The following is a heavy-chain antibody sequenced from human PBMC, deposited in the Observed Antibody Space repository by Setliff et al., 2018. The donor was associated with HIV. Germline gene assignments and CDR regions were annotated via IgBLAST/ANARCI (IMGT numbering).Heavy chain of an antibody. D-gene: IGHD3-10*01. J-gene: IGHJ4*02. V-gene: IGHV4-39*07. CDR3: ARARGPEGYFDS. CDR2: IYYSGST. CDR1: GGSINTGSYY. Sequence: SETLSLTCTVSGGSINTGSYYWGWIRQPPGKGLESIGTIYYSGSTYYKSSLNSRLTLSVDTSKNQFSLKMSAVTAADTAVYYCARARGPEGYFDSWGQGTLVTVSS.